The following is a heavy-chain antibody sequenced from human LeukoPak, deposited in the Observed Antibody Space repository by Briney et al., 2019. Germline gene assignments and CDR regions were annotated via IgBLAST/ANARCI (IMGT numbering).Heavy chain of an antibody. J-gene: IGHJ4*02. Sequence: PGRSLRLSCAASGFTFSSYGMHWVRQAPGKGLEWVAVIWYDGSNKYYADSVKGRFTISRDNAKNSLYLQMNSLRAEDTALYYCAKDSNYDSSGRFDYWGQGTLVTVSS. CDR1: GFTFSSYG. CDR3: AKDSNYDSSGRFDY. CDR2: IWYDGSNK. D-gene: IGHD3-22*01. V-gene: IGHV3-33*03.